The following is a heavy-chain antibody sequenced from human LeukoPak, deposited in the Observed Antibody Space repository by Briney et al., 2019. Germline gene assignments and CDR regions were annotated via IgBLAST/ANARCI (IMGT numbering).Heavy chain of an antibody. Sequence: ASETLSLTCTVSGGSISSYYWSWIRQPPGKGREWIGYIYYSGSTNYNPSLKRRVTISVDTSKNHFSLKLSSVTAADTAVYYCARGVRGRWYFDLWGRGTLVTVSS. CDR2: IYYSGST. J-gene: IGHJ2*01. CDR3: ARGVRGRWYFDL. D-gene: IGHD3-10*01. V-gene: IGHV4-59*01. CDR1: GGSISSYY.